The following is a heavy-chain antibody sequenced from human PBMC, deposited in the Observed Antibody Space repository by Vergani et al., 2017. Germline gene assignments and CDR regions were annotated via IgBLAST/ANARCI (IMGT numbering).Heavy chain of an antibody. D-gene: IGHD1-1*01. V-gene: IGHV1-69*01. Sequence: QVQLVQSGSEVKKPGSSVKVSCKASVGTFSSYAISWVRQAPGQGLEWMGGIIPCFGTATYAQNLQCRVTITADESTSTAYMTLGSLRSEDTAVYYCARERYNCNGSPKFFDYWGQGSLVTVSS. CDR2: IIPCFGTA. CDR1: VGTFSSYA. CDR3: ARERYNCNGSPKFFDY. J-gene: IGHJ4*02.